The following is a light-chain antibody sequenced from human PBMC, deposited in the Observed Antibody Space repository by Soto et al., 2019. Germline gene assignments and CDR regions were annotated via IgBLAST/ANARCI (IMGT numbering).Light chain of an antibody. V-gene: IGKV3-15*01. J-gene: IGKJ5*01. CDR2: GAS. Sequence: EIVMTQSPVTLSMSPGERATLPCRASQSINNNLAWYQQKAGQAPRLLIYGASTRATGIPARFSGSGSGTDFTLTISSLQSEDFAVYYCQQYNNWPFTFGQGTRLEIK. CDR1: QSINNN. CDR3: QQYNNWPFT.